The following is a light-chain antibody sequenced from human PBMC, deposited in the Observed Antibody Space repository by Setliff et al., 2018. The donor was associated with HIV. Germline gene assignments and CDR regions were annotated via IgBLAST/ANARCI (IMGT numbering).Light chain of an antibody. CDR1: STDVGAYNY. J-gene: IGLJ1*01. CDR2: DVT. V-gene: IGLV2-14*03. Sequence: QSALAQTASVSGSPGQSITISCTGTSTDVGAYNYVSWYQQQPGKAPKLLIYDVTSRPSGVSDRFSGSKSGDTASLTISGLQAEDEADYYCSSFTTTKTLFVFGTGTKVTVL. CDR3: SSFTTTKTLFV.